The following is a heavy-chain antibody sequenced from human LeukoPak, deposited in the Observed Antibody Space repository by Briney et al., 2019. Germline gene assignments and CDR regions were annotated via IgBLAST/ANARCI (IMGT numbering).Heavy chain of an antibody. V-gene: IGHV3-74*01. D-gene: IGHD3-22*01. CDR3: TRDAGHCHSSGCWKPSDY. CDR2: INSDDTDT. J-gene: IGHJ4*02. Sequence: PGGSLRLSCAASGLNFRSYWMQWVRQVPGKGPVWVARINSDDTDTYADSVKGRFTISRDNANNMLYLQMNSLKADDTAVYHCTRDAGHCHSSGCWKPSDYWGQGALVTVSS. CDR1: GLNFRSYW.